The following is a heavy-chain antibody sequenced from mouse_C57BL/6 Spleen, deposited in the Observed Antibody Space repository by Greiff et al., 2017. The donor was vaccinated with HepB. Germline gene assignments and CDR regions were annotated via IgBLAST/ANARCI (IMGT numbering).Heavy chain of an antibody. D-gene: IGHD1-1*01. V-gene: IGHV14-2*01. Sequence: EVQLVESGAELVKPGASVKLSCTASGFNIKDYYMHWVKQRTEQGLEWIGRIDPEDGETKYAPKFQGKATITADTSSNTAYLQLSSLTSEDTAVYYCASTTVVATGYFDVWGTGTTVTVSS. J-gene: IGHJ1*03. CDR2: IDPEDGET. CDR1: GFNIKDYY. CDR3: ASTTVVATGYFDV.